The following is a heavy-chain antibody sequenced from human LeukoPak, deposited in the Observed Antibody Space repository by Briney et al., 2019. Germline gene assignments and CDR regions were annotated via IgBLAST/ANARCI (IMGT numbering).Heavy chain of an antibody. D-gene: IGHD3-10*01. CDR2: IRFDGSDK. CDR3: AKDIILGSRTDGGPGY. CDR1: GFTFSSYE. J-gene: IGHJ4*02. V-gene: IGHV3-30*02. Sequence: PGGSLRLSCAASGFTFSSYEMNWVRQAPGKGLEWVAFIRFDGSDKFYTDSVKGRFTISRDNSRSMVYLQMNSLRPDDTAVYYCAKDIILGSRTDGGPGYWGQGTLVTVSS.